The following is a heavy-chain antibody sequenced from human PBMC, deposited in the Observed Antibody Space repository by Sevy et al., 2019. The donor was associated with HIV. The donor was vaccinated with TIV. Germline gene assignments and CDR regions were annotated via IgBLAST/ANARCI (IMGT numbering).Heavy chain of an antibody. CDR2: IRSKAYGGTT. CDR1: GFTFGDYA. D-gene: IGHD3-3*01. Sequence: GGSLRLSCTASGFTFGDYAMSWFRQAPGKGLEWVGFIRSKAYGGTTEYAESVKGRFTISRDDSKSIAYLQMNSLKTEDTAVYYCTTYDFWSGYYTNIDNWGQGTLVTVSS. J-gene: IGHJ4*02. V-gene: IGHV3-49*03. CDR3: TTYDFWSGYYTNIDN.